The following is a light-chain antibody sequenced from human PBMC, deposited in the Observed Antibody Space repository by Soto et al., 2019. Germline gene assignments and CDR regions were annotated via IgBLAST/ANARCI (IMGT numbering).Light chain of an antibody. Sequence: QSVLTQPASVSGSPGQSITISCTGTSSDVGTYNLVSWYQQHPVKAPRLIIYEGNKRPSGVSNRFYASKSGNTASLTISGLRAEDEADYYCCSYTTNGTFVFGIGTKV. J-gene: IGLJ1*01. V-gene: IGLV2-23*01. CDR2: EGN. CDR1: SSDVGTYNL. CDR3: CSYTTNGTFV.